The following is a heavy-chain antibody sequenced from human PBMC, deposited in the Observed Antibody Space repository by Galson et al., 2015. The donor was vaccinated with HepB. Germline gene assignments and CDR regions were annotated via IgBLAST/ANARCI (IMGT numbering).Heavy chain of an antibody. J-gene: IGHJ4*02. CDR2: ISYDGSNK. Sequence: SLRLSCAASGFTFSSYAMHWVRQAPGKGLEWVAVISYDGSNKYYADSVKGRFTISRDNSKNTLYLQMNSLRAEDTAVYYCARGRKWESIVADYVDYWGQGALVTVSS. V-gene: IGHV3-30-3*01. CDR1: GFTFSSYA. D-gene: IGHD2-21*01. CDR3: ARGRKWESIVADYVDY.